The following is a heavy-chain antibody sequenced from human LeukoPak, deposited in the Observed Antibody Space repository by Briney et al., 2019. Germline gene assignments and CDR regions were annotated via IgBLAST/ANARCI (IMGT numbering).Heavy chain of an antibody. J-gene: IGHJ4*02. CDR3: ARHRDGYFDY. D-gene: IGHD5-24*01. CDR1: GGSISSGGYY. CDR2: IYYSGST. Sequence: SETLSLTCTVSGGSISSGGYYWSWIRQHPGKGLEWIGYIYYSGSTYYNPSLKSRITISVDTSKNQFSLKLSSVTAADTAVYYCARHRDGYFDYWGQGTLVTVSS. V-gene: IGHV4-31*03.